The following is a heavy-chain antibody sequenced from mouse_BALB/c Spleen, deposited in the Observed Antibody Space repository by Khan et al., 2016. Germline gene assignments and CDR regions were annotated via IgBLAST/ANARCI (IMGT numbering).Heavy chain of an antibody. CDR3: ARKSTARAMDF. V-gene: IGHV9-3*02. J-gene: IGHJ4*01. Sequence: QIQLVQSGPEMKKPGETVKISCKASGYTFTNYGMNWVKQVPGKDLKWMCWINTNTGEPTYAEEFKGRFAFSLETSASTAYLQFNNLKNEDTATYFCARKSTARAMDFWGQGTSVTVSS. D-gene: IGHD1-2*01. CDR2: INTNTGEP. CDR1: GYTFTNYG.